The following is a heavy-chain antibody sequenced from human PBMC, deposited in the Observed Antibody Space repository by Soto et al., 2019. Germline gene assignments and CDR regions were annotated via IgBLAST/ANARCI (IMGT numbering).Heavy chain of an antibody. J-gene: IGHJ4*02. V-gene: IGHV4-59*08. CDR3: ARHGPIAAAGTVFDY. Sequence: QVQLQESGPGLVKPSETLSLTCTVSGGSISNYYWSWIRQPPRKGLEWIGYIYYSGSTRYNPSLKSRVTISVDTSKNQFSLKLSSVTAADTAVYYCARHGPIAAAGTVFDYWGQGTLVTVSS. D-gene: IGHD6-13*01. CDR1: GGSISNYY. CDR2: IYYSGST.